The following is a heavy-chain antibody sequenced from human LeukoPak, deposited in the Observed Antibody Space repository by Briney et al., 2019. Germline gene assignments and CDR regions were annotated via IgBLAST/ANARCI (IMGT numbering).Heavy chain of an antibody. CDR2: ISDDGRNK. D-gene: IGHD4-17*01. CDR1: GFSSISYG. J-gene: IGHJ4*02. Sequence: GGSLRLSCAASGFSSISYGMHWVRQAPGKGLEWVGVISDDGRNKKYADSVKGRFTISRDNSKDTLYLQMNSLRDEDTAVYYCAKRPSDYGDYVTYFDYWGQGTLVTVSS. V-gene: IGHV3-30*18. CDR3: AKRPSDYGDYVTYFDY.